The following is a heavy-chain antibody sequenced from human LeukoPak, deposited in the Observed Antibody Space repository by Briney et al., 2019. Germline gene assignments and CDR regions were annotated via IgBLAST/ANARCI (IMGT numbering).Heavy chain of an antibody. CDR2: ISYDGSNK. V-gene: IGHV3-30*18. CDR1: GFTFSSYG. CDR3: AKDSGDYGTPGDY. J-gene: IGHJ4*02. Sequence: PGGSLRLSCAASGFTFSSYGMHWVRQAPGKGLEWVAVISYDGSNKYYADSVKGRFTISRDNSKNTLYLQMNSLRAEGTAVYYCAKDSGDYGTPGDYWGQGTLVTVSS. D-gene: IGHD4-17*01.